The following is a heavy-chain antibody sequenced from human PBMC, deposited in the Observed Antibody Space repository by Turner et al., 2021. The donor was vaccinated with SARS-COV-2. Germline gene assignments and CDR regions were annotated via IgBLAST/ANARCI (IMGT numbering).Heavy chain of an antibody. Sequence: QVQLVESGGGVVQPGRSLIPSCAASGFTFSTYGMHWVRQAPGKGLEWVAIISYDGSNKYYADSVKGRFTISRDNSKNTLYLQMSSLRAEDTAVYYCAKGPYYYYGSGSYYSLPLDYWGQGTLVTVSS. CDR2: ISYDGSNK. CDR3: AKGPYYYYGSGSYYSLPLDY. V-gene: IGHV3-30*18. D-gene: IGHD3-10*01. CDR1: GFTFSTYG. J-gene: IGHJ4*02.